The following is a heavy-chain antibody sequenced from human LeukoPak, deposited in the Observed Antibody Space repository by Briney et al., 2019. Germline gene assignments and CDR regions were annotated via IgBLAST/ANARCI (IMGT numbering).Heavy chain of an antibody. CDR2: IYYSGST. Sequence: SXXXSLXCTVSGGSISSYYWSWVRQPPGKGLEWIGYIYYSGSTNYNPSLKSRVTISVDTSKNQFSLKLSSVTAADTAVYYCARAVYSSSPPFDYWGQGTLVTVSS. J-gene: IGHJ4*02. CDR3: ARAVYSSSPPFDY. V-gene: IGHV4-59*01. D-gene: IGHD6-6*01. CDR1: GGSISSYY.